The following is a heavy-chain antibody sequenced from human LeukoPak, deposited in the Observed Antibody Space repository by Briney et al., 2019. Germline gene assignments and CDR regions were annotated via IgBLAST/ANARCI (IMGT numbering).Heavy chain of an antibody. CDR1: GFTFSGYW. CDR2: IRQDGSEK. CDR3: ARLAACSSTTCSSHFFDY. Sequence: GGSLRLSCAASGFTFSGYWLSWVRQAPGKGLEWVATIRQDGSEKYYVDSVKGRFTISRDNAKNSLYLQMNSLRAEDTAVYYCARLAACSSTTCSSHFFDYWGQGALVTVSS. V-gene: IGHV3-7*01. D-gene: IGHD2-2*01. J-gene: IGHJ4*02.